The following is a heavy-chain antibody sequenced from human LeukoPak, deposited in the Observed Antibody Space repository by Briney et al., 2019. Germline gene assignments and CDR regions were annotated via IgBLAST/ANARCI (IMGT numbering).Heavy chain of an antibody. D-gene: IGHD2-15*01. CDR3: GRPLYSRTAYYHYGIDV. J-gene: IGHJ6*02. CDR1: GYSFTNYW. CDR2: IYPGDSDT. Sequence: GESLQISCKGSGYSFTNYWIGWVRQMPGKGLEWMGIIYPGDSDTRYNPSFQGQVTISADKFISTAYLQWSSLKASDTAIYYCGRPLYSRTAYYHYGIDVWGQGTTVTVSS. V-gene: IGHV5-51*01.